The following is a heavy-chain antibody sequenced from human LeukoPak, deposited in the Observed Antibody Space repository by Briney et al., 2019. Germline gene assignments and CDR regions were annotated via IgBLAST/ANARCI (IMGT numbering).Heavy chain of an antibody. CDR1: GGSISSYY. V-gene: IGHV4-4*07. D-gene: IGHD2-21*02. CDR3: ARGRGDTYCGGDCYFSPFDY. J-gene: IGHJ4*02. CDR2: IYTSGST. Sequence: SETLSLTCTVSGGSISSYYWSWIRQPAGKGLEWIGRIYTSGSTNYNPSLKSRVTISVDTSKNQFSLKLSSVTAADTAVYYCARGRGDTYCGGDCYFSPFDYWGQGTLVTVSS.